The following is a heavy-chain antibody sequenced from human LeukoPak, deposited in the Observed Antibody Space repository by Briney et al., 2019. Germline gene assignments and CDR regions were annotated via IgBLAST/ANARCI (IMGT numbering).Heavy chain of an antibody. CDR2: IRSKANSYAT. CDR3: AELGITMIGGV. J-gene: IGHJ6*04. CDR1: GFTFSGSA. Sequence: GGSLRLSCAASGFTFSGSAVDWVRQASGEGLGWGGRIRSKANSYATAYAASVKGRFTISRDDSKNTAYLQMTSLTTEDTAVYYCAELGITMIGGVWGKGTTVTISS. D-gene: IGHD3-10*02. V-gene: IGHV3-73*01.